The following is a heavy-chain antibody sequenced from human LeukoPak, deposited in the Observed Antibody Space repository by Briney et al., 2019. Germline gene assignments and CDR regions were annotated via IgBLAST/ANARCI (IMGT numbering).Heavy chain of an antibody. CDR3: AKDMAAGGTSYFDY. Sequence: GGSLRLPCAASGFTFSSYGMHWVRQAPGKGLEWVAVISHDGSYKYYADPVKGRFTISRDISKNTLYLQLNSLRAEDTAVYYRAKDMAAGGTSYFDYWGQGTLVTVSS. J-gene: IGHJ4*02. D-gene: IGHD6-13*01. CDR1: GFTFSSYG. V-gene: IGHV3-30*18. CDR2: ISHDGSYK.